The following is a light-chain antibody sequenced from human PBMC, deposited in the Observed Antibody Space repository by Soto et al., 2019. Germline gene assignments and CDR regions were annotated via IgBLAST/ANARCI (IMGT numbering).Light chain of an antibody. CDR2: EVS. J-gene: IGLJ1*01. V-gene: IGLV2-14*01. Sequence: QSALTQPASVSGSPGQSITISCTVTSSDVGGYNYVSWYQQHPDKAPKLMIYEVSNRPSGVSNRFSGSKSGNTASLTISGLQAEDEADYYCSSYTSSSTPYVFGTGTKLTVL. CDR3: SSYTSSSTPYV. CDR1: SSDVGGYNY.